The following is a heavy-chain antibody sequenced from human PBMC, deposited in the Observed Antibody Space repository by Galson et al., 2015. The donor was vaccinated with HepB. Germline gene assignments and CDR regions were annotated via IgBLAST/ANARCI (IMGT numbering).Heavy chain of an antibody. D-gene: IGHD5-24*01. J-gene: IGHJ4*02. CDR2: VNGGNGNV. V-gene: IGHV1-3*01. Sequence: SVKVSCKASGYSFSMYTIHWVRQAPGHRLEWMGWVNGGNGNVKYSQKFQDRITLTTDTSATTAFMDLSSLESEDTAVYYCARGGQWPQFYYFDYWGQGTLVTVSS. CDR1: GYSFSMYT. CDR3: ARGGQWPQFYYFDY.